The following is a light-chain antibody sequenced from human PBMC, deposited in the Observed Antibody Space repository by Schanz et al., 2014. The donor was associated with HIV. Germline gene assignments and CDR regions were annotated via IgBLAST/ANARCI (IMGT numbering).Light chain of an antibody. CDR2: QAS. Sequence: DIQMTQSPSTLSASVGDRVSITCRASQNIGTWLAWYQQKPGRAPNLLIYQASTLETGVPSRFSGSGSGTEFTLTISSLQPDDFATYYCQQSNTFPYTFGQGTKLEIK. J-gene: IGKJ2*01. V-gene: IGKV1-5*03. CDR1: QNIGTW. CDR3: QQSNTFPYT.